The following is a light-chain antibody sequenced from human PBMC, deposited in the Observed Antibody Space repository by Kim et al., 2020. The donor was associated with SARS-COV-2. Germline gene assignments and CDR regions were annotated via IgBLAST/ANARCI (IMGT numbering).Light chain of an antibody. J-gene: IGKJ1*01. CDR1: QSVSSSY. Sequence: SPGEKGPLSCRASQSVSSSYLAWYQQKPGQAPRLLIYATSSRATGIPDRFTGSGSGTDFTLTISRLEPEDFAVYYCQQYGSSRWTFGQGTKVDIK. V-gene: IGKV3-20*01. CDR2: ATS. CDR3: QQYGSSRWT.